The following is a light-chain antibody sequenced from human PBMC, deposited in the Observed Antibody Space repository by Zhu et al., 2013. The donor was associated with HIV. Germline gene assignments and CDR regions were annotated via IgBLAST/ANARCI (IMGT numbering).Light chain of an antibody. CDR3: QQYNNWPLT. Sequence: IVMTQSPATLSVSPGERVTVSCRASQSVGSNLAWYQQKPGQAPRLLIYDASTRATGIPARFSGSGSETEFTLTISSLQSEDFTIYYCQQYNNWPLTFGGGTKVEIE. CDR1: QSVGSN. CDR2: DAS. J-gene: IGKJ4*01. V-gene: IGKV3-15*01.